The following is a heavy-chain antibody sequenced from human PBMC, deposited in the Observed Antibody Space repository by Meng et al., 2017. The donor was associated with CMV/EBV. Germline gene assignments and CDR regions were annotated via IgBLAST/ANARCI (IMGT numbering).Heavy chain of an antibody. J-gene: IGHJ4*02. Sequence: SLKISCAASGFTFDDYAMHWVRQAPGKGLERVSGINWNSGDIGYADSVKGRFTISRDNAKNSLYLQMNSLRDEDTALYYCAKDIRGYWYSLEYWGQGTLVTVSS. CDR3: AKDIRGYWYSLEY. V-gene: IGHV3-9*01. CDR2: INWNSGDI. CDR1: GFTFDDYA. D-gene: IGHD2-2*03.